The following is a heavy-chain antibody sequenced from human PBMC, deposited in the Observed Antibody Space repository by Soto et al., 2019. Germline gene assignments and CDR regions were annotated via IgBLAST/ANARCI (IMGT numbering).Heavy chain of an antibody. D-gene: IGHD6-19*01. V-gene: IGHV2-5*01. CDR1: GFSLSTSGLG. CDR3: AHRPSGWYLFDY. Sequence: QITLKESGPTLVRPTQTLTLTCTFSGFSLSTSGLGVGWIRQPPGKALEWLALIYWNDDKRYSPSLKARLTNTKENSKNQVVLTMTNMDPGDTAKYYCAHRPSGWYLFDYWGQGTLVTVSS. CDR2: IYWNDDK. J-gene: IGHJ4*02.